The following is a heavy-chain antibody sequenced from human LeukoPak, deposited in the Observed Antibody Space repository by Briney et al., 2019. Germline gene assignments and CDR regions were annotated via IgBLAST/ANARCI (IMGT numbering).Heavy chain of an antibody. CDR1: GYSFTSYW. D-gene: IGHD6-13*01. CDR2: IYPGDSDT. CDR3: ARFSNLLAAAGQTYYFDY. J-gene: IGHJ4*02. V-gene: IGHV5-51*01. Sequence: GESLKISCKGSGYSFTSYWIGWGRQMPGKGLEWMGIIYPGDSDTRYSPSFQGQVTISADKSISTAYLQWSSLKASDTAMYYCARFSNLLAAAGQTYYFDYWGQGTLVTVSS.